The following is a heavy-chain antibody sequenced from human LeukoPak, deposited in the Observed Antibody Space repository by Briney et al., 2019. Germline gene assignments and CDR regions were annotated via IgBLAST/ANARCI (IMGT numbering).Heavy chain of an antibody. D-gene: IGHD3-10*02. Sequence: PGGSLRLSCAASGFTFSSYGMHWVRQAPGKGLEWVAFIRYDGSNKYYADYVKGRFTISRDNSKNTLYLQMNSLRAEDTAVYYYYVQGDYDYWGQGTLVTVSS. V-gene: IGHV3-30*02. CDR2: IRYDGSNK. J-gene: IGHJ4*02. CDR3: YVQGDYDY. CDR1: GFTFSSYG.